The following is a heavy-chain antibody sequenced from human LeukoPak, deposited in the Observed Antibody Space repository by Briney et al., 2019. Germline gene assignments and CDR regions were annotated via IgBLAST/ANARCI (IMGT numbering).Heavy chain of an antibody. J-gene: IGHJ1*01. Sequence: GGSLRLSCAGSGFTFSRYGMAWVRQAPGKGLEWVSAIIGSGRGTEYAEFAKGRFTISRDNSRNTLFLDMTNVRAEDTAVYYCAADPNGDNIGAWGYWGRGTLVTVSS. CDR2: IIGSGRGT. CDR3: AADPNGDNIGAWGY. V-gene: IGHV3-23*01. CDR1: GFTFSRYG. D-gene: IGHD2-8*01.